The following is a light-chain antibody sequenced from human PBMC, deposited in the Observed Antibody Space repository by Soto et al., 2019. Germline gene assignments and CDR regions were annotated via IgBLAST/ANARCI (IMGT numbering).Light chain of an antibody. CDR3: QSYDYSTVV. CDR2: EDN. Sequence: NFMLTQPHSVSESPGKTVTISCTRSSGSIASNYVQWYQQRPGGAPTTVIYEDNQRPSGVPDRFSGSTDGSSNSASLTISGLQTEDEADYYCQSYDYSTVVFGGGTKHTVL. V-gene: IGLV6-57*04. CDR1: SGSIASNY. J-gene: IGLJ2*01.